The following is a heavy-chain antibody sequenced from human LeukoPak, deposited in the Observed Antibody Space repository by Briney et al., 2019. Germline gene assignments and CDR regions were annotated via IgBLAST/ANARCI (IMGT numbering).Heavy chain of an antibody. J-gene: IGHJ6*03. CDR3: TTDAVATTYYYYYYYMDV. D-gene: IGHD5-12*01. CDR2: IKSKTGGGTT. Sequence: PGGSLRLSCAASGFTFSNAWMSWVRQAPGKGLEWVGRIKSKTGGGTTDYAAPVKGRFTISRDDSKNTLYLQMNSLKTEDTAVYYCTTDAVATTYYYYYYYMDVWGKGTTVTVSS. CDR1: GFTFSNAW. V-gene: IGHV3-15*01.